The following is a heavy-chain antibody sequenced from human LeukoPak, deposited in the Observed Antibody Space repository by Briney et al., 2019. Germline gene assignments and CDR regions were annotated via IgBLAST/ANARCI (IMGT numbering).Heavy chain of an antibody. D-gene: IGHD2-2*01. V-gene: IGHV5-10-1*04. J-gene: IGHJ4*02. CDR1: GYSFTSYW. Sequence: ESLEISCKGSGYSFTSYWISWVRQMPGKGLEWMGRIDPSDSYTNYSPSFQGQVTISVDKSVSAAYLQWSSLKASDTAMYYCASPPTRECSSISCPLSYWGQGTLVTVSS. CDR2: IDPSDSYT. CDR3: ASPPTRECSSISCPLSY.